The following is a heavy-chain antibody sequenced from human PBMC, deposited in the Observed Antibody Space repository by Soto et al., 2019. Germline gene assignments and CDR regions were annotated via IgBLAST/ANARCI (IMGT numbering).Heavy chain of an antibody. CDR2: IYKDGTEK. D-gene: IGHD3-22*01. J-gene: IGHJ4*02. Sequence: GGSLRRSCVASGITFSNYWMTWVRQAPGKGLEWVANIYKDGTEKHYVDSVKGRFSISRDNTKNSLYLQMNYLRAEDTALYYCARLYYYDSSGSYSILTDSWGQGPVVTVPQ. CDR1: GITFSNYW. CDR3: ARLYYYDSSGSYSILTDS. V-gene: IGHV3-7*02.